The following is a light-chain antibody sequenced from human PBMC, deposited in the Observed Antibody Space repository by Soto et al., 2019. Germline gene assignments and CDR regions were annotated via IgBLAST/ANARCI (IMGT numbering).Light chain of an antibody. J-gene: IGLJ3*02. CDR1: SSDVGAYNY. V-gene: IGLV2-14*03. CDR3: TSYTTSSTGV. Sequence: QSALTQPASVSGSPGQSITISCTGTSSDVGAYNYVSWCQHHPGKAPKLIIYDVNNRPSGVSNRFSGSKSGNTASLTISGLQAADEAYYYCTSYTTSSTGVFGGGTKLTVL. CDR2: DVN.